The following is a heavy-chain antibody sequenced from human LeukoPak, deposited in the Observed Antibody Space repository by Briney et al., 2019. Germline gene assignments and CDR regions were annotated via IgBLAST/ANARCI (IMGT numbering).Heavy chain of an antibody. Sequence: NPSETLSLTCTVSGGSISSNYWSWIRQPPGKGLEWIGYIYYSGSTNYNPSLKSRVTISVDTSKHQFSLKLSSVTAADTAVYYCARLEMTGYYPHYNYYGMDVWGQGTTVTVSS. CDR1: GGSISSNY. CDR3: ARLEMTGYYPHYNYYGMDV. J-gene: IGHJ6*02. D-gene: IGHD3-9*01. CDR2: IYYSGST. V-gene: IGHV4-59*08.